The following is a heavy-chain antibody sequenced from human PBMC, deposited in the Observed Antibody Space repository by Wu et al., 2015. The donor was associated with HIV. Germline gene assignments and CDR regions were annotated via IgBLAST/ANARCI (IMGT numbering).Heavy chain of an antibody. D-gene: IGHD6-13*01. CDR3: TREGSSTWYPQDEFFQY. CDR1: GDSFTKYA. CDR2: IIPFLGAT. J-gene: IGHJ1*01. V-gene: IGHV1-69*05. Sequence: QVQLVQSGAEVKKPGSSVKVSCKASGDSFTKYAISWVRQAPGQGLEWMGGIIPFLGATNYAQKFQGRVTIITDESTSTAYMELSSLRSEDTAVYYCTREGSSTWYPQDEFFQYWGQGTLVIVSS.